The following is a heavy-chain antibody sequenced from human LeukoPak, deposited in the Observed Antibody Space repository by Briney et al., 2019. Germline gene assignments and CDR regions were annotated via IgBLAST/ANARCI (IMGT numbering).Heavy chain of an antibody. CDR1: GYTFTSYY. V-gene: IGHV1-46*01. CDR2: INPSGCST. Sequence: ASVKVSCKASGYTFTSYYMHWVRQPPGQGLGWMGIINPSGCSTSYAQKFQGRVTMTRDTSTSTVYMELSSLRSEDTAVYYCARDHYYDSSGPGLGGDYWGQGTLVTVSS. CDR3: ARDHYYDSSGPGLGGDY. J-gene: IGHJ4*02. D-gene: IGHD3-22*01.